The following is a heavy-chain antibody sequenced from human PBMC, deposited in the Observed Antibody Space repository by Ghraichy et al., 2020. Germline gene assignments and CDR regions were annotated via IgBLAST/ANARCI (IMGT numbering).Heavy chain of an antibody. CDR2: IGGSSTII. J-gene: IGHJ4*02. D-gene: IGHD6-13*01. CDR3: VSDSWVD. CDR1: GFSFSTYG. Sequence: GESLNISCAASGFSFSTYGMNWVRQAPGKGLEWVSYIGGSSTIIHYADSVKGRFTISRDNAKNSLFLQMNSLRAEDTAVYFCVSDSWVDWGQGTLVIVSS. V-gene: IGHV3-48*01.